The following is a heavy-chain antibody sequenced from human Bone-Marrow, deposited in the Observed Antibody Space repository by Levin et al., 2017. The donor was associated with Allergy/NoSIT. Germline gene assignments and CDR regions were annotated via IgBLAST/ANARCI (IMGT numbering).Heavy chain of an antibody. CDR3: ARAPGGSDDAFDI. D-gene: IGHD3-16*01. CDR1: GFTVSSNY. J-gene: IGHJ3*02. V-gene: IGHV3-53*01. Sequence: GGSLRLSCAASGFTVSSNYMSWVRQAPGKGLEWVSVIYSGGSTYYADSVKGRFTISRDNSKNTLYLQMNSLRAEDTAVYYCARAPGGSDDAFDIWGQGTMVTVSS. CDR2: IYSGGST.